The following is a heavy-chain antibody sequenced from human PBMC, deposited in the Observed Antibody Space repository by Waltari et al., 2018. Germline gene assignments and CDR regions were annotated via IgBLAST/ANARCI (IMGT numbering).Heavy chain of an antibody. CDR1: GYSISSNYF. CDR3: ARGLSKVADY. Sequence: QVQLQASGPGLVKPSETLSLTCAVSGYSISSNYFWGWVRQPPGKGLEWIGHIYDSETIFYNPSLKSRVTISLDTSKNHFSLKLSSLTAADTAVYFCARGLSKVADYWGQGILVTVSS. D-gene: IGHD1-26*01. V-gene: IGHV4-38-2*01. J-gene: IGHJ4*02. CDR2: IYDSETI.